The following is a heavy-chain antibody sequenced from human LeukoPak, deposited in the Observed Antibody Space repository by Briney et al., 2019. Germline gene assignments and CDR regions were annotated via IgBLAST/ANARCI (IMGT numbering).Heavy chain of an antibody. Sequence: GGSLRLSCAASGFTVSSSYMSWVRQAPGKGLECVAVLYSGGHTDYAVSVRGRFTISRDTSTNKVSLQMDSLRAEETAEYYCARARCDTCGYGSWGQGTLVTVYS. CDR1: GFTVSSSY. J-gene: IGHJ5*02. CDR2: LYSGGHT. V-gene: IGHV3-66*02. CDR3: ARARCDTCGYGS. D-gene: IGHD3-22*01.